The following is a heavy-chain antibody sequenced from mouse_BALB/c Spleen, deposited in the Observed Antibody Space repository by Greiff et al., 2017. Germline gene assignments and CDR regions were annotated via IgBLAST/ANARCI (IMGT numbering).Heavy chain of an antibody. CDR1: GFTFTDYY. CDR2: IRNKANGYTT. J-gene: IGHJ3*01. CDR3: ARGPSWFAY. Sequence: EVKLVESGGGLVQPGGSLRLSCATSGFTFTDYYMSWVRQPPGKALEWLGFIRNKANGYTTEYSASVKGRFTISRDNSQSILYLQMNTLRAEDSATYYCARGPSWFAYWGQGTLVTVSA. V-gene: IGHV7-3*02.